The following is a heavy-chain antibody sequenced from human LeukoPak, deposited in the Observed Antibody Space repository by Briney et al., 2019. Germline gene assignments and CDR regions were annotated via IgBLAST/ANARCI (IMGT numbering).Heavy chain of an antibody. J-gene: IGHJ4*02. CDR3: ARESREMATLVDY. D-gene: IGHD5-24*01. Sequence: GGSLRLSSAASGFIFSSYEMNWVRQAPGKGLEWASYISSSGSSIYYADSVKGRFTISRDNAKNSLYLQMNSLRAEDTAVYYCARESREMATLVDYWGQGTLVTVSS. V-gene: IGHV3-48*03. CDR1: GFIFSSYE. CDR2: ISSSGSSI.